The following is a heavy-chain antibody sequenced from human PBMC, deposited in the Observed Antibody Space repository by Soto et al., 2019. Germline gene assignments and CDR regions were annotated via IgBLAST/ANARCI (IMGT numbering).Heavy chain of an antibody. CDR3: AKEPVGPDWYFDL. CDR2: ISGSGIST. CDR1: GFTFRSYA. V-gene: IGHV3-23*01. J-gene: IGHJ2*01. Sequence: DVQLLESGGGLVQPEGSLRLSCADSGFTFRSYAMRWVRQAPGKGLEWVSGISGSGISTHYADSVKGRFTVSRDNSKNTLYLQMNSLRAEDTAVYNCAKEPVGPDWYFDLWGRGTLVTVSS.